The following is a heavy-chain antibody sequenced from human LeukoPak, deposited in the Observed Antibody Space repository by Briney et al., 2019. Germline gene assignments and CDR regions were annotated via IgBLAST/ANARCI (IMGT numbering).Heavy chain of an antibody. CDR2: TYYSGNT. D-gene: IGHD3-10*01. CDR1: GFTFSSYE. CDR3: TRANGYGLIDY. J-gene: IGHJ4*02. V-gene: IGHV4-39*07. Sequence: GSLRLSCAASGFTFSSYEMNWVRQAPGKGLEWIGSTYYSGNTYYNSSLKSRVTISLDTSKNQFSLNLFSVTAADTAMYYCTRANGYGLIDYWGQGTLVTVSS.